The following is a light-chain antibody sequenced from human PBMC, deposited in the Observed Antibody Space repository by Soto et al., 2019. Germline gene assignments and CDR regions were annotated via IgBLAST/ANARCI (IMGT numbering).Light chain of an antibody. Sequence: QSFLTQPPSASLTPGQRVTISCSGSSSNIGINTVNWYQQVPGTAPKLLIYTDNQRPSGVPDRFSGSKSGTSASLAISGLQSEDEADYYCAAWDDSLNGLYVFGTGTKVTVL. CDR3: AAWDDSLNGLYV. J-gene: IGLJ1*01. CDR1: SSNIGINT. V-gene: IGLV1-44*01. CDR2: TDN.